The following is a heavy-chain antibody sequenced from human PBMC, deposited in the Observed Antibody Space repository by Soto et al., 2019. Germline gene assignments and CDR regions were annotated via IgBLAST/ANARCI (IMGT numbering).Heavy chain of an antibody. CDR3: VARQGYCSSTGCYSL. CDR2: IITIFGTA. Sequence: QVQLVQSGAEVEKPGSSVTVSCTASGGTFSSYAISWVRQAPGQGLAWMGGIITIFGTANYSQKFQGRVTITAEKSTSTAYMQRSSVMCEETAVYYRVARQGYCSSTGCYSLWGQGTLVTVSS. V-gene: IGHV1-69*06. D-gene: IGHD2-2*01. CDR1: GGTFSSYA. J-gene: IGHJ4*02.